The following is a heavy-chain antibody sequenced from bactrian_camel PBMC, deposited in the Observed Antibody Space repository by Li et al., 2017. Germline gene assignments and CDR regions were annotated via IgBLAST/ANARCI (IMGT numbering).Heavy chain of an antibody. J-gene: IGHJ6*01. CDR2: IYSDGSNT. D-gene: IGHD5*01. CDR3: AADYGLGVFGY. CDR1: GFTFNRYD. V-gene: IGHV3S6*01. Sequence: HVQLVESGGGLVQPGGSLRLSCATSGFTFNRYDMSWVRQAPGKGLEWVSVIYSDGSNTYYADSVKGRFTISKDNAKNTVYLQMNNLKSDDTALYYCAADYGLGVFGYWGQGTQVTVS.